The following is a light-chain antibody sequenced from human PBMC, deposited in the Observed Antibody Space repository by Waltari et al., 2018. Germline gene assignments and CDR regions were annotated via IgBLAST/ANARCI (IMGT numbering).Light chain of an antibody. V-gene: IGLV1-40*01. Sequence: QSVLTQPPSVSAAPGQRGTHTSPFLLSNNGAGYDVHRYQQLPGTAPKLLIYGNSNRPSGVPDRFSGSKSGTSASLAITGLQAEDEADYYCQSYDSSLSGYVFGTGTKVTVL. CDR1: LSNNGAGYD. CDR3: QSYDSSLSGYV. J-gene: IGLJ1*01. CDR2: GNS.